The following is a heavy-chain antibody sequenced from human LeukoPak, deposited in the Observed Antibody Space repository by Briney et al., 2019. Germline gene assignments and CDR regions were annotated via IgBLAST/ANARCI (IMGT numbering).Heavy chain of an antibody. CDR1: GFTFSTNA. D-gene: IGHD1-26*01. CDR2: ISGRGAST. J-gene: IGHJ4*02. V-gene: IGHV3-23*01. CDR3: AKDVGKWESLHFFDY. Sequence: GGSLRLSCLTSGFTFSTNAMSWVRQAPGKGLEWISGISGRGASTYYADSVTGRFTISRDNSRNTLYLQMNSLRGDDTAVYYCAKDVGKWESLHFFDYWGQGTLVTVSS.